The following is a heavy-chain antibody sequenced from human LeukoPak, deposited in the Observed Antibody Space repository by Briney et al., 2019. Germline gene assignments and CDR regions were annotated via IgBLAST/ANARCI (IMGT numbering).Heavy chain of an antibody. Sequence: ASVKVSCKASGYTFTGHYIHWLRQAPGQGLAWMGRISCNSGVTIYTQHFQGRVTMTRDTSISTVYMELSSLRPDVTAVYYCAREVGYSTSYYGWFDPWGQGTLVTVSS. D-gene: IGHD2-2*01. CDR3: AREVGYSTSYYGWFDP. CDR1: GYTFTGHY. CDR2: ISCNSGVT. V-gene: IGHV1-2*06. J-gene: IGHJ5*02.